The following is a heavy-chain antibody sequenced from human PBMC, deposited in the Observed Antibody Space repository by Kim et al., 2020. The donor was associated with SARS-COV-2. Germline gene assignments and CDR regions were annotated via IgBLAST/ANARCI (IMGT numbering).Heavy chain of an antibody. D-gene: IGHD4-17*01. CDR1: GDSLSSRNW. CDR2: IYHSGIT. V-gene: IGHV4-4*02. J-gene: IGHJ4*02. CDR3: ARSTPTTEGDYTLGY. Sequence: SETLSLTCAVSGDSLSSRNWCSWVRQPPGKGLEWIGEIYHSGITNYNPSLKSRVTISLDKSKNQFSLNLSSVTAADTAVYFCARSTPTTEGDYTLGYWGQGTLVTVSS.